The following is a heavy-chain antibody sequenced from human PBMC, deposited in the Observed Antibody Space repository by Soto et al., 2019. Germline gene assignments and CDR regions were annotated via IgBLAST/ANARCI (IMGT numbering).Heavy chain of an antibody. J-gene: IGHJ4*02. V-gene: IGHV3-23*01. D-gene: IGHD5-12*01. CDR1: GFILNRHA. CDR2: IGYRTTNT. Sequence: EVFLLESGGGSAQPGESLRLSCVTSGFILNRHAMSWVRQAPGKGLDWVSVIGYRTTNTHYADSVKGRFTISRDESKNTVYLQMNNLRVEDTAVYYCAKDRGGGSVIDYWGQGTQVTVSS. CDR3: AKDRGGGSVIDY.